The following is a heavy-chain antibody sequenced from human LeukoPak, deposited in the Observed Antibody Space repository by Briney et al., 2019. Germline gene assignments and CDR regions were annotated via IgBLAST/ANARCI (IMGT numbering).Heavy chain of an antibody. J-gene: IGHJ4*02. D-gene: IGHD6-13*01. Sequence: SETLSLTCTVSGDSVSSGGYYWSWIRQPPGKGLERIGYIYYNGNTNYNPSLKTRVTISVDTSKNHFSLKLSSVTAADTAVYYCARDRMQQRNFDYWGQGTLVTVSS. CDR1: GDSVSSGGYY. CDR3: ARDRMQQRNFDY. CDR2: IYYNGNT. V-gene: IGHV4-61*03.